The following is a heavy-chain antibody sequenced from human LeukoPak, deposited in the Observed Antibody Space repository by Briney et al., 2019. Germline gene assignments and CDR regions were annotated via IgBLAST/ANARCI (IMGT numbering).Heavy chain of an antibody. J-gene: IGHJ4*02. V-gene: IGHV3-21*04. D-gene: IGHD2-2*01. Sequence: GGSLRLSCAASGFTFSGYTLNWARQAPGKGLEWVSSISSSSTYIYYADSVKGRFTISRDTSKNTLYLQMNSLRAEDTAIYYCAKEVVPGTSRSFDYWGQGTLVTVSS. CDR1: GFTFSGYT. CDR2: ISSSSTYI. CDR3: AKEVVPGTSRSFDY.